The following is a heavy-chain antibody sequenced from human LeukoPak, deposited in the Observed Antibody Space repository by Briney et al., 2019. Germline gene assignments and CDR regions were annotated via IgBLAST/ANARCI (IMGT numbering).Heavy chain of an antibody. CDR1: GGSFSGYY. CDR3: ARGVDTATPPLYYYYYGMDV. J-gene: IGHJ6*02. CDR2: INHSGST. D-gene: IGHD5-18*01. V-gene: IGHV4-34*01. Sequence: SETLSLTCAVYGGSFSGYYWSWIRQPPGKGLEWIGEINHSGSTNYNPSLKSRVTISVDTSKNQFSLKLSSVTAADTAVYYCARGVDTATPPLYYYYYGMDVWGQGTTVTVSS.